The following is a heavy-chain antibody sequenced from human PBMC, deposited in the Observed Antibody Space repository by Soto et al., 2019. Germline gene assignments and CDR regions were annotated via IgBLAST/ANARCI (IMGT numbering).Heavy chain of an antibody. CDR3: GKSRPSVEKTGDYVQN. CDR2: LSGSGGNT. D-gene: IGHD3-10*02. Sequence: PGGSLRLSCSASGFAFSNYAMAWVRQAPGQGLEWISSLSGSGGNTYYADSVKGRFTISRDNSKNTLSLHMNSLTAEDTAKYYCGKSRPSVEKTGDYVQNWGQGTLVTVSS. J-gene: IGHJ4*02. V-gene: IGHV3-23*01. CDR1: GFAFSNYA.